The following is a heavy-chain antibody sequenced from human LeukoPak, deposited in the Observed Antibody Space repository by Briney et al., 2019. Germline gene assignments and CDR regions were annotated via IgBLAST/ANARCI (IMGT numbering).Heavy chain of an antibody. CDR3: ARQEVLVDRYYYYYGMDV. Sequence: SVKVSCKASGGTFSSYAISWVRQAPGQGLEWMGGIIPIFGTANYAQKFQGRVTITADESTSTAYMELSSLRSEDTAVYYCARQEVLVDRYYYYYGMDVWGQGTTVTVSS. D-gene: IGHD3-10*01. V-gene: IGHV1-69*13. J-gene: IGHJ6*02. CDR2: IIPIFGTA. CDR1: GGTFSSYA.